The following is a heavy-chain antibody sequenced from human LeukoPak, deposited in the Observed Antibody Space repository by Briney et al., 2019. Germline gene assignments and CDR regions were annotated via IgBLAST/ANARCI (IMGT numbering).Heavy chain of an antibody. CDR2: ISRSSSYI. CDR1: GFTFSSYT. CDR3: ARGGVSVGENFNY. J-gene: IGHJ4*02. D-gene: IGHD4-23*01. V-gene: IGHV3-21*01. Sequence: PGGSLRLSCAASGFTFSSYTMNWVRQAPGKGLEWVSSISRSSSYIYYADSMKGRFTISRDNANNSLFLQMNSLRAEDTAVYYWARGGVSVGENFNYWGQGTLVTVSS.